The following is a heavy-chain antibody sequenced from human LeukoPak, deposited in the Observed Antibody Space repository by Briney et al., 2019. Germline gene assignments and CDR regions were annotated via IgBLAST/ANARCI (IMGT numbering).Heavy chain of an antibody. Sequence: PSGTLSLTCAVSSGSISSGGYSWSWIRQPPGKGLEWIGYIYHSGSTYYNPSLKSRVTISVDRSKNQFSLKLSSVTAADTAVYYCARETPYSYGPSFDYWGQGTLVTVSS. D-gene: IGHD5-18*01. CDR2: IYHSGST. J-gene: IGHJ4*02. V-gene: IGHV4-30-2*01. CDR3: ARETPYSYGPSFDY. CDR1: SGSISSGGYS.